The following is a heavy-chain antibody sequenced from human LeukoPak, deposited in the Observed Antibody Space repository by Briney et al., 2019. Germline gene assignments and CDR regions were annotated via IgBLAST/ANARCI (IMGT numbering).Heavy chain of an antibody. D-gene: IGHD3-22*01. CDR2: IYTSGST. V-gene: IGHV4-4*07. CDR3: ARINHSSGYYNWFDP. CDR1: GGSISSDY. Sequence: SETLSLTCTVSGGSISSDYWSWIRQPAGKGLEWIGRIYTSGSTNYNPSLKSRVTMSVDTSKNQFSLKLNSVTAADTAVYYCARINHSSGYYNWFDPWGQGTLVTVPS. J-gene: IGHJ5*02.